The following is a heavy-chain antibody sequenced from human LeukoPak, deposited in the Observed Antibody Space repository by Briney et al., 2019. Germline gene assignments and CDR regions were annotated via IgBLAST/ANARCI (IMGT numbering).Heavy chain of an antibody. J-gene: IGHJ4*02. CDR1: GGTFSSYA. V-gene: IGHV1-69*04. CDR2: IIPILGIA. Sequence: SVKDSCKASGGTFSSYAISWVRQAPGQGLEWMGRIIPILGIANYAQKFQGRVTITADKSTSTAYMELSSLRSEDTAVYYCARGVDTAVDFDYWGQGTLVTVSS. CDR3: ARGVDTAVDFDY. D-gene: IGHD5-18*01.